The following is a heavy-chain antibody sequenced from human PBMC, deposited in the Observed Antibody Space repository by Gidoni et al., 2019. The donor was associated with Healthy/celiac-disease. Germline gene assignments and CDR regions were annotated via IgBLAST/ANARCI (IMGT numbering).Heavy chain of an antibody. J-gene: IGHJ4*02. CDR2: ISGSGGST. D-gene: IGHD5-18*01. CDR3: AKDRAEDTAMVTHFDY. CDR1: GFTFSSYA. V-gene: IGHV3-23*01. Sequence: EVQLLESGGGLVQPGGSLRLSCAASGFTFSSYAMSWVRQAPGKGLEWVSAISGSGGSTYYADSVKGRFTISRDNSKNTLYLQMNSLRAEDTAVYYCAKDRAEDTAMVTHFDYWGQGTLVTVSS.